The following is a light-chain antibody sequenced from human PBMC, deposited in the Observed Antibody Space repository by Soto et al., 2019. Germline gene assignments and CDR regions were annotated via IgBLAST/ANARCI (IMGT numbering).Light chain of an antibody. CDR1: QSISSY. V-gene: IGKV1-39*01. CDR3: QQSYSTPIT. J-gene: IGKJ5*01. Sequence: DIQITQSPSSLSASVAARVPIPGRASQSISSYLNWYQQKPGKAPKLLIYAASSLQSGVPSRFSGSGSGTDFTLTISSLQPEDFAAYYCQQSYSTPITFGQGTRLEIK. CDR2: AAS.